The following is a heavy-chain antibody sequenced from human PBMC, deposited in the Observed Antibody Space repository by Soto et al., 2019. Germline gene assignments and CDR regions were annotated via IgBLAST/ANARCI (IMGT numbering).Heavy chain of an antibody. CDR1: GCTFTGYY. V-gene: IGHV1-8*02. Sequence: ASVKVSCKASGCTFTGYYMHWVRQAPGQGLEWMGWMNPNSGNTGYALKFQGRVSMTRNTSIYTVYLELSSLASDDTAVYYCVRMASSGTLNWFDPWGQGTLVTVYS. CDR3: VRMASSGTLNWFDP. CDR2: MNPNSGNT. D-gene: IGHD1-1*01. J-gene: IGHJ5*02.